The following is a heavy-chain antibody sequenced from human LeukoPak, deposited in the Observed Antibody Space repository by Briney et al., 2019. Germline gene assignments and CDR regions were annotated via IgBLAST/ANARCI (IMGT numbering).Heavy chain of an antibody. D-gene: IGHD6-19*01. J-gene: IGHJ4*02. CDR3: ARLYPLGIAVAGQGYFDY. Sequence: SETLSLTCTVSGGSISSSSYYWGWIRQPPGKGLEWIGSIYYSGSTYYNPSLKSRVTISVDTSKNQFSLKLSSVTAADTAVYYCARLYPLGIAVAGQGYFDYWGQGTLVTVSS. CDR1: GGSISSSSYY. V-gene: IGHV4-39*01. CDR2: IYYSGST.